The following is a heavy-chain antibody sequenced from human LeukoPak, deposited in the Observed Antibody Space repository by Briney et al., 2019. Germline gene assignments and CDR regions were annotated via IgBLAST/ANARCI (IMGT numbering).Heavy chain of an antibody. CDR2: ISYDGSNK. J-gene: IGHJ4*02. CDR1: GFTFSSYA. D-gene: IGHD3-22*01. V-gene: IGHV3-30-3*01. CDR3: ASDPPYYDSSGYRY. Sequence: GSLRLSCAASGFTFSSYAMHWVRQAPGKGLEWVAVISYDGSNKYYADSVKGRFTISRDNAKNSLYLQMNSLRAEDTAVYYCASDPPYYDSSGYRYWGQGTLVTVSS.